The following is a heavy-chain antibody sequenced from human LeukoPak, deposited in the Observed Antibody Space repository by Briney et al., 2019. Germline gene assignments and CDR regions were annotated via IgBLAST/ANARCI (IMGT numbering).Heavy chain of an antibody. D-gene: IGHD3-9*01. CDR1: GGSISSYY. CDR2: IYTSGST. CDR3: ARDPFYDILTGPTGAFDI. J-gene: IGHJ3*02. V-gene: IGHV4-4*07. Sequence: SETLSLTCTVSGGSISSYYWSWIRQPAGKGLEWIGRIYTSGSTNYNPSLKSRVTMSVDTSKNQFSLKLSSVTAADTAVYYCARDPFYDILTGPTGAFDIWGQGTMVTVSS.